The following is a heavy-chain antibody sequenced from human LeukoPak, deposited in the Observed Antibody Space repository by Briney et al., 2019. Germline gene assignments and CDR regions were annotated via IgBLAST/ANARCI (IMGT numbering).Heavy chain of an antibody. D-gene: IGHD3-22*01. CDR2: ISAYNGNT. CDR3: ARGRRYYDSSGFGFDP. J-gene: IGHJ5*02. V-gene: IGHV1-18*01. Sequence: EASVKLSCKASGYTFTSYGISWVRQAPGQGLEWMGWISAYNGNTNYAQKLQGRVTMTTDTSTSTAYMELRSLRSDDTAVYYCARGRRYYDSSGFGFDPWGQGTLVTVSS. CDR1: GYTFTSYG.